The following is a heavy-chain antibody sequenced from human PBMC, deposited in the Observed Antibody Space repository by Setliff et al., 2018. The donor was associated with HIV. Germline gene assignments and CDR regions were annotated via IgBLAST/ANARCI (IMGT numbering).Heavy chain of an antibody. Sequence: KSSETLSLTCAVYGGSLSGYHWGWIRQSPGKGLEWIGSIYFNGITHDNPSLKRRVTTSVDTSKNQFSLKLSSVTAADTAIYYCVTVVQDDLGVALFDYWGQGTLVTVSS. V-gene: IGHV4-34*01. D-gene: IGHD3-3*01. CDR2: IYFNGIT. CDR3: VTVVQDDLGVALFDY. J-gene: IGHJ4*02. CDR1: GGSLSGYH.